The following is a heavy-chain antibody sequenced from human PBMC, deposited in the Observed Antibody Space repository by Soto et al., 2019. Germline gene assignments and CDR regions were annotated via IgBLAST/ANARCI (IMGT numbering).Heavy chain of an antibody. Sequence: QITLKESGPTLVKPTQTLTLTCTFSGFSLSTSGVGVGWIRQPPGKALEWLALIYWDDDKRYSPSLKSRLTITKDTSKSHVVLTMPYMDPVDTATYYCALSRYDFWSGYSPFGYWGQGTLVTVSS. D-gene: IGHD3-3*01. CDR3: ALSRYDFWSGYSPFGY. CDR2: IYWDDDK. V-gene: IGHV2-5*02. CDR1: GFSLSTSGVG. J-gene: IGHJ4*02.